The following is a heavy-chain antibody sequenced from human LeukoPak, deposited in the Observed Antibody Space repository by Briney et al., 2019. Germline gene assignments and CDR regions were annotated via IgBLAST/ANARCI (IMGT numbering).Heavy chain of an antibody. CDR3: AREAFWFGELSYIDY. D-gene: IGHD3-10*01. CDR1: GGSMGTYS. CDR2: IYHSGST. Sequence: SETLSLTCTVSGGSMGTYSWCWIRQPPGKGLEWIGSIYHSGSTYYNPSLKSRVTISVDTSKNQFSLKLSSVTAADTAVYYCAREAFWFGELSYIDYWGQGTLVTVSS. V-gene: IGHV4-38-2*02. J-gene: IGHJ4*02.